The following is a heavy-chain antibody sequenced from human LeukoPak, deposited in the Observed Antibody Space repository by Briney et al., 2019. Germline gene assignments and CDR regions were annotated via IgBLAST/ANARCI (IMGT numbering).Heavy chain of an antibody. V-gene: IGHV3-30*18. Sequence: PGGSLRLSCAASGFTFSSYGMHWVRQAPGKGLEWVAVISYDGSNKYYADSVKGRLTISRDNSKNTLYLQMNSLRAEDTAVYYCAKGALRFLEYYYMDVWGKGTTVTVSS. CDR3: AKGALRFLEYYYMDV. CDR2: ISYDGSNK. J-gene: IGHJ6*03. CDR1: GFTFSSYG. D-gene: IGHD3-3*01.